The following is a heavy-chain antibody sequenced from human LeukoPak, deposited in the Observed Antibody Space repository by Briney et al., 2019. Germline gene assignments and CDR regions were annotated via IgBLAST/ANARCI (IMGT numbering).Heavy chain of an antibody. CDR1: GFTFSIYA. CDR2: ISGSGGST. D-gene: IGHD6-13*01. J-gene: IGHJ6*02. CDR3: ARDRQAEQQLDGEYYYYGMDV. V-gene: IGHV3-23*01. Sequence: GGSLRLSCAASGFTFSIYAMSWVSQAPGKGLEWVSAISGSGGSTYYADSVKGRFTISRDNSKNTLYLQMNSLRAEDTAVYYCARDRQAEQQLDGEYYYYGMDVWGQGTTVTVSS.